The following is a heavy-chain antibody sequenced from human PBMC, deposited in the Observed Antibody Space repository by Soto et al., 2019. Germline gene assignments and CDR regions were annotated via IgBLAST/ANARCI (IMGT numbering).Heavy chain of an antibody. CDR1: RGTFSSYA. Sequence: ASVKVSCKASRGTFSSYAISWVRQAPGQGLEWMGGIIPILGIANYEQKIQGRVTITADKSTSTAYMELSSLRSEDTAVYYGARDLGDILTGHYYWGQGTLVTVSS. V-gene: IGHV1-69*10. CDR3: ARDLGDILTGHYY. J-gene: IGHJ4*02. D-gene: IGHD3-9*01. CDR2: IIPILGIA.